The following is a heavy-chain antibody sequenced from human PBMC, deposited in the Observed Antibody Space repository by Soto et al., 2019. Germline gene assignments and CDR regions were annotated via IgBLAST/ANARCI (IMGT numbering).Heavy chain of an antibody. Sequence: SVKVSCKASGGTFSSYTISWVRQAPGQGLEWMGRIIPILVIANYAQKFQGRVTITADKSTSTAYMELSSLRSEDTAVYYCARDSYGDSYYMDVWGKGTTVTVSS. CDR1: GGTFSSYT. J-gene: IGHJ6*03. CDR3: ARDSYGDSYYMDV. D-gene: IGHD4-17*01. V-gene: IGHV1-69*04. CDR2: IIPILVIA.